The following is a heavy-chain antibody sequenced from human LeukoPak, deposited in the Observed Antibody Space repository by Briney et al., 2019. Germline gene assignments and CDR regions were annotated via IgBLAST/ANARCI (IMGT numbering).Heavy chain of an antibody. Sequence: GASVKVSCKASGYTFTSYGISWVRQAPGQGLEWMGWISAYNGNTNYAQKLQGRVTMTTDTSTSTAYMELRSLRSDDTAVYYCATDHTYYYDSSGSNDCWGQGTLVTVSS. V-gene: IGHV1-18*01. J-gene: IGHJ4*02. CDR2: ISAYNGNT. CDR3: ATDHTYYYDSSGSNDC. D-gene: IGHD3-22*01. CDR1: GYTFTSYG.